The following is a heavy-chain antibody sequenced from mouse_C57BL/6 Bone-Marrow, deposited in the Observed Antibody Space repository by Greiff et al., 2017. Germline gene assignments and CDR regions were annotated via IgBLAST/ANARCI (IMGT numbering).Heavy chain of an antibody. J-gene: IGHJ2*01. Sequence: QVQLQQPGAELVMPGASVKLSCKASGYTFTSYWMHWVKQRPGQGLEWIGEIDPSDSYTNYNQKFKGKSTLTVDKSSSTAYMQLSSLTSEDSAVXYCARSVRRYLDYWGQGTTLTVSS. CDR2: IDPSDSYT. V-gene: IGHV1-69*01. CDR3: ARSVRRYLDY. CDR1: GYTFTSYW.